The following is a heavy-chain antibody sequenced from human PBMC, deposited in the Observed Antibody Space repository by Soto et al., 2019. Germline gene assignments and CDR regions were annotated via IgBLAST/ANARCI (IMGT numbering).Heavy chain of an antibody. CDR1: GFTFSSHS. Sequence: GGSLRLSCAASGFTFSSHSMNWVRRAPGKGLEWVSSITSSSSYINYADSVKGRFTISRDNAKTSLYLQMNSLRAEDTAVYYCAREPGVSSGWYVDYWGQGT. J-gene: IGHJ4*02. D-gene: IGHD6-19*01. CDR2: ITSSSSYI. V-gene: IGHV3-21*01. CDR3: AREPGVSSGWYVDY.